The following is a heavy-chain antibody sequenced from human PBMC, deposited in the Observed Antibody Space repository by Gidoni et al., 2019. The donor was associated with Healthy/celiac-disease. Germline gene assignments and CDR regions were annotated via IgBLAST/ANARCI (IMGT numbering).Heavy chain of an antibody. J-gene: IGHJ4*02. CDR1: GFTVSSNY. D-gene: IGHD3-3*01. Sequence: EVQLVESGGGLVQPGGSLRLSCAASGFTVSSNYMSWVRQAPGKGLEWVSVIYSGGSTYYADSVKGRFTISRDNSKNTLYLQMNSLRAEDTAVYYCARFGAAATKVHVYFDYWGQGTLVTVSS. V-gene: IGHV3-66*01. CDR3: ARFGAAATKVHVYFDY. CDR2: IYSGGST.